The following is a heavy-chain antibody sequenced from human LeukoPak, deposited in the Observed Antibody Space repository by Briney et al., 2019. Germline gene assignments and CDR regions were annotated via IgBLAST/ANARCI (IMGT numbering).Heavy chain of an antibody. Sequence: SVKVSCKASGGTFSSYAISWVRQAPGQGLEWMGRIIPILGIANYAQKFQGRVTITADKSTSTAYMELSSLRSEDTAVYYCARGYDSSGYYFYWGQGTLVTVSS. V-gene: IGHV1-69*04. CDR1: GGTFSSYA. D-gene: IGHD3-22*01. J-gene: IGHJ4*02. CDR2: IIPILGIA. CDR3: ARGYDSSGYYFY.